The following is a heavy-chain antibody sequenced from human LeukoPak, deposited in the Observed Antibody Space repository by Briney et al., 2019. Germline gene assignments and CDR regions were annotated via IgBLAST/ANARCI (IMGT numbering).Heavy chain of an antibody. D-gene: IGHD6-13*01. CDR1: GCSISSYY. J-gene: IGHJ4*02. CDR2: IYYSGST. Sequence: SETLSLTCTVSGCSISSYYWSWIRQPPGKGLEWVGYIYYSGSTNYNPSLKSRVTISVDTSKNQFSLKLSSVTAADTAVYYCARGGVAAAGTFDYWGQGTLVTVSS. V-gene: IGHV4-59*01. CDR3: ARGGVAAAGTFDY.